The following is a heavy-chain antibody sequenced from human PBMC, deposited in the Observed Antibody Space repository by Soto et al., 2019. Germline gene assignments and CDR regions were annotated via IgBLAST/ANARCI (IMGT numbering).Heavy chain of an antibody. Sequence: SETLSLTCTVSGVSISSYYWSWIRQPPGKGLEWIGYIYYSGSTNYNPSLKSRVTISADTSKNQFSLKLSSVTAADTAIYYCASQRFRGSLDSWGQGTLVTVSS. CDR3: ASQRFRGSLDS. J-gene: IGHJ4*02. CDR2: IYYSGST. D-gene: IGHD1-26*01. V-gene: IGHV4-59*08. CDR1: GVSISSYY.